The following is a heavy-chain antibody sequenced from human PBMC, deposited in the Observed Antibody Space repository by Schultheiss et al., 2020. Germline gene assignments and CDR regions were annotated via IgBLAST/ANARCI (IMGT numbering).Heavy chain of an antibody. CDR1: GGSISSYY. V-gene: IGHV4-59*08. J-gene: IGHJ4*02. CDR3: ARMRTGSGWCYFDY. CDR2: IYYSGST. D-gene: IGHD6-19*01. Sequence: SETLSLTCTVSGGSISSYYWSWIRQPPGKGLEWIGYIYYSGSTNYNPSLKSRVTISVDTSKNQFSLKLSSVTAADTAVYYCARMRTGSGWCYFDYWGQGDLGTVSS.